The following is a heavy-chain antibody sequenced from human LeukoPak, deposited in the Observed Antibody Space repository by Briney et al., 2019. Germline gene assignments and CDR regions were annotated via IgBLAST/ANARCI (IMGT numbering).Heavy chain of an antibody. Sequence: PGGSLRLSCAASGFTFSNYWMSWVRQAPLKVLEWVGNIKQDGSEKYYEDCVKGRFTISRDNAKNSLSLQMNGLRAEDTAVYYCVTTTGYATTWFGYWGQGTLVTVSS. J-gene: IGHJ4*02. CDR1: GFTFSNYW. CDR3: VTTTGYATTWFGY. CDR2: IKQDGSEK. D-gene: IGHD1-14*01. V-gene: IGHV3-7*05.